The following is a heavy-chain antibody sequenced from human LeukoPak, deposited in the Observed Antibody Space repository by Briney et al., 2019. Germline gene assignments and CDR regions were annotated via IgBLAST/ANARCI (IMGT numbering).Heavy chain of an antibody. J-gene: IGHJ4*02. V-gene: IGHV1-2*02. D-gene: IGHD3-3*01. CDR1: GYTFTGYY. CDR2: INPNSGGT. Sequence: ASVKVSCKASGYTFTGYYMHWVRQAPGQGLEWMGWINPNSGGTNYAQKFQGRVTMTTDTSTNTAYVELRSLRSDDTAVYYCARHYDFWSGSEALYYFDYWGQGTLVTVSS. CDR3: ARHYDFWSGSEALYYFDY.